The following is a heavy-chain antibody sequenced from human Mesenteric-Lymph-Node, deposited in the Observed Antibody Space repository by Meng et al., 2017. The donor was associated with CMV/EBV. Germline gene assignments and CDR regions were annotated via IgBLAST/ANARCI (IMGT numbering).Heavy chain of an antibody. V-gene: IGHV3-48*03. Sequence: GESLKISCAASGFTFSSFDMNWVRQAPGKGLEWVSYISSTGSTIYYADSVKGRFTISRDNAKNSLYLQMNSLRAEDTAVYYCARTDSNYGSCVDYWGQGTLVTVSS. CDR1: GFTFSSFD. CDR3: ARTDSNYGSCVDY. J-gene: IGHJ4*02. D-gene: IGHD4-11*01. CDR2: ISSTGSTI.